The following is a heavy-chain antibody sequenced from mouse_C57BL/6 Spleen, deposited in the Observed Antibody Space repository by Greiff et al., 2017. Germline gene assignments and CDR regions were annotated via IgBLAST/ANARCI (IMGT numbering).Heavy chain of an antibody. J-gene: IGHJ3*01. D-gene: IGHD2-3*01. Sequence: VQLQQSGPELVKPGASVKISCKASGYTFTDYYMNWVKQSHGKSLEWIGDINPNNGGTSYNQKFKGKATLTVDKSSSTAYMELRSLTSEDSAVYYCADGVDPRCAYWGQGTLVTVSA. V-gene: IGHV1-26*01. CDR2: INPNNGGT. CDR3: ADGVDPRCAY. CDR1: GYTFTDYY.